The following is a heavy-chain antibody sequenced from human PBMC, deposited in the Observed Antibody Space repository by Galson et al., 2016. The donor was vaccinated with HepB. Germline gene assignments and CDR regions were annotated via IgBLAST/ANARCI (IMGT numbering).Heavy chain of an antibody. Sequence: SLRLSCAASGFTFGIYAMSWVRQAPGKGLEWVSGISDSGITTYYADSVKGRFTISRDNSKNTLYLQMNSLRAEDTAVYYCAKDSFARAARWRDEQLVPIDYWGQGTLVTVSS. D-gene: IGHD6-6*01. J-gene: IGHJ4*02. CDR1: GFTFGIYA. V-gene: IGHV3-23*01. CDR2: ISDSGITT. CDR3: AKDSFARAARWRDEQLVPIDY.